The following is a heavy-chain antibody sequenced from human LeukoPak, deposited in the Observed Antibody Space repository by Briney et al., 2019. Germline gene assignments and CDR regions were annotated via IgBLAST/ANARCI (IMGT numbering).Heavy chain of an antibody. V-gene: IGHV4-59*08. CDR3: ARWQYTISSGWFGP. CDR2: IYYSGGT. CDR1: GGSISSRY. D-gene: IGHD6-6*01. J-gene: IGHJ5*02. Sequence: SETLSLTCTLSGGSISSRYWSWIRQPPGKGLEWIGSIYYSGGTNYNPSLQSRVTISVDTSKIQFSLKLSFVTAADTAVYYCARWQYTISSGWFGPWGQGTLVTVSS.